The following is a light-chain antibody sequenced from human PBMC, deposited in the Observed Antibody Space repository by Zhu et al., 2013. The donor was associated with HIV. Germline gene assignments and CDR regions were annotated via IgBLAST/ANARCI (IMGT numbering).Light chain of an antibody. Sequence: QSALTQPASVSGSPGQSITISCTGTSSDVGNYNFVSWYQHHPGKAPKLIIYEVYKRPSGISNRFYGSKSGNTASLTISGLQAEDEADYYCCSYAGKYTYLFGTGTQVTVI. CDR3: CSYAGKYTYL. V-gene: IGLV2-23*02. CDR2: EVY. J-gene: IGLJ1*01. CDR1: SSDVGNYNF.